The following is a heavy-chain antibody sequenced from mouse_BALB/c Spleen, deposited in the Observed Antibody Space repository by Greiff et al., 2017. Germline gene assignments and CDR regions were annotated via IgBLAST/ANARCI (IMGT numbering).Heavy chain of an antibody. D-gene: IGHD2-1*01. Sequence: VKLMESGPGLVAPSQSLSITCTVSGFSLTSYGVHWVRQPPGKGLEWLGVIWAGGSTNYNSALMSRLSISKENSTSQVFLKMNSLQTDDTARYYCARHTHLLGFDYWGQGTTLTVSS. CDR1: GFSLTSYG. CDR2: IWAGGST. V-gene: IGHV2-9*02. J-gene: IGHJ2*01. CDR3: ARHTHLLGFDY.